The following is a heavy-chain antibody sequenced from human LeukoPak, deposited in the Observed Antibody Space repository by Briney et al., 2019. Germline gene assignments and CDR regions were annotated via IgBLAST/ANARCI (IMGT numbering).Heavy chain of an antibody. CDR1: GGSISSYY. CDR3: ARIPDYGDYVFDY. V-gene: IGHV4-4*07. J-gene: IGHJ4*02. Sequence: SETLSLTCTVSGGSISSYYWSWLRQPAGKGLEWIGRIYTSGSTNYNPSLKSRVTMSVDTSKNQFSQKLSSVTAADTAVYYCARIPDYGDYVFDYWGQGTLVTVSS. D-gene: IGHD4-17*01. CDR2: IYTSGST.